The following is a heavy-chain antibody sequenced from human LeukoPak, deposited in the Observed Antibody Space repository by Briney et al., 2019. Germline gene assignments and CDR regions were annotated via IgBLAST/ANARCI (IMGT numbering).Heavy chain of an antibody. Sequence: SETLSLTCAVYGGSFSTYYWSWVRQPPGKGLEWIGEINNSGSTNYNPSLKSRVTISANTSKGQFSLKLTSVTAADTAVYYCSTRGDWGQGTLVPVSS. CDR1: GGSFSTYY. CDR2: INNSGST. CDR3: STRGD. V-gene: IGHV4-34*01. J-gene: IGHJ4*02.